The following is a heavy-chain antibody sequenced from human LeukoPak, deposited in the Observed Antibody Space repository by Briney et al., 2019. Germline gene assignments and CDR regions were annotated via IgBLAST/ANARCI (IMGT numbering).Heavy chain of an antibody. CDR2: IYYSGST. CDR1: GGSISSSSYY. Sequence: PSETLSLTCTVSGGSISSSSYYWGWIRQPPGKGLEWIGSIYYSGSTYYNPSLKSRVTISVDTSKNQFSLKLSSVTAADTAVYYCARSQKGGSGRYYYYHMDVWGKGTTVTVSS. V-gene: IGHV4-39*07. D-gene: IGHD3-10*01. J-gene: IGHJ6*03. CDR3: ARSQKGGSGRYYYYHMDV.